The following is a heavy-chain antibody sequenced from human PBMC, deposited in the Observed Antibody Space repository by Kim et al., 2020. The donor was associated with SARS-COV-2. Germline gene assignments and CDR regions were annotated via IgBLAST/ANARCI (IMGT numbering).Heavy chain of an antibody. CDR3: AKSTAMLTPFDY. Sequence: YANSVKGRFTISRDNSKNTLYLQMNSLRAEDTAVYYCAKSTAMLTPFDYWGQGTLVTVSS. J-gene: IGHJ4*02. D-gene: IGHD5-18*01. V-gene: IGHV3-23*01.